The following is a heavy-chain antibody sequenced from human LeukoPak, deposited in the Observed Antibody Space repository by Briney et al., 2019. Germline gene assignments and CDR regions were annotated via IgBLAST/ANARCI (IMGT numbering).Heavy chain of an antibody. V-gene: IGHV3-11*01. CDR1: GLTVRGDY. Sequence: GQSLRLSCAISGLTVRGDYMSWIPQAPGKRLKSDSYISSSGSTIYYADSVKGRFTISRDNAKNSLYLQMNSLRAEETAVYYCERDPVFRPRYYYGMDVWGQGTTVTVSS. CDR2: ISSSGSTI. D-gene: IGHD2-21*01. CDR3: ERDPVFRPRYYYGMDV. J-gene: IGHJ6*02.